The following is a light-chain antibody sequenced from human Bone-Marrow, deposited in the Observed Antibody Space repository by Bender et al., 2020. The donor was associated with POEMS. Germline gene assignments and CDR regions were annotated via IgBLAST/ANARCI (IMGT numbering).Light chain of an antibody. CDR1: DSEIGDYNF. CDR3: SSYAGSNIFVV. Sequence: QSALTQPASVSGSPGQSLTISCTGTDSEIGDYNFVSWYQQQPGEVPKLIIYEVDKRPSGVSNRFSGSKSGTSASLTVSGLQAEDEADYYCSSYAGSNIFVVFGGGTKLTVL. V-gene: IGLV2-23*02. J-gene: IGLJ2*01. CDR2: EVD.